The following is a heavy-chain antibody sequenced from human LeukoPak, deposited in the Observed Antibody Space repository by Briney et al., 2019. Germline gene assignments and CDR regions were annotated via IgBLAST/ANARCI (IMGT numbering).Heavy chain of an antibody. CDR1: GFTFSNYA. CDR2: ISGTGGST. Sequence: GGSLRLSCAVSGFTFSNYAMSWVRQVPGKGLEWVSGISGTGGSTYYADPVKGRFTISRDNAKNTLYLQMNSLRAEDTAVYYCVRSLDYWGQGTLVTVSS. CDR3: VRSLDY. J-gene: IGHJ4*02. V-gene: IGHV3-23*01.